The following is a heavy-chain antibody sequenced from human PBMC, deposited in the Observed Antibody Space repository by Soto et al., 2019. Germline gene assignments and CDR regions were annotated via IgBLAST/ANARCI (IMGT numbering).Heavy chain of an antibody. Sequence: PGGSLRLSCAASGFTVSSNYMSWVRQAPGKGLEWVSVIYSGGSTYYADSVKGRFTISRDNSKNTLYLQMNSLRAEDTAVYYCARDRSVATIAWYFDLWGRGTLVTVS. CDR3: ARDRSVATIAWYFDL. D-gene: IGHD5-12*01. CDR1: GFTVSSNY. CDR2: IYSGGST. V-gene: IGHV3-66*01. J-gene: IGHJ2*01.